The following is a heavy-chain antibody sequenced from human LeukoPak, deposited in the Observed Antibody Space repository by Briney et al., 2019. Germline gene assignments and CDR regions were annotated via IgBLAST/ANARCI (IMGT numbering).Heavy chain of an antibody. CDR2: ISSDGSNG. CDR3: ARDLGYNYGYYFDF. V-gene: IGHV3-30*04. J-gene: IGHJ4*02. D-gene: IGHD5-18*01. CDR1: GFTFSFYA. Sequence: GGSLRLSCAASGFTFSFYAIHWVRQAPGKGLEWVAVISSDGSNGYYADSVKGRFTVSRDNAKNSLYLQMNSLRAEDTAVYYCARDLGYNYGYYFDFWGQGTLVTVSS.